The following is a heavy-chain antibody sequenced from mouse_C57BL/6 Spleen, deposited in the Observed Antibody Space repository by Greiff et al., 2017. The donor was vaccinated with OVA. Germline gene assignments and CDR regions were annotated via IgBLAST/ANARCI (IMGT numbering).Heavy chain of an antibody. CDR3: ARTITTVVAYYFDD. CDR1: GYTFTSYW. V-gene: IGHV1-69*01. J-gene: IGHJ2*01. D-gene: IGHD1-1*01. Sequence: QVQLQQPGAELVMPGASVKLSCKASGYTFTSYWMHWVKQRPGQGLEWIGEIDPSDSYTNSNQKFKGKSTLTVDKSSSTAYMQLSSLTSEDSAVYYCARTITTVVAYYFDDWGQGTTLTVSS. CDR2: IDPSDSYT.